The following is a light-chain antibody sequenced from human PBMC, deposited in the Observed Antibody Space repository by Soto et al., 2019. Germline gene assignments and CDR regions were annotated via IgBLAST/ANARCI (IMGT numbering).Light chain of an antibody. V-gene: IGKV3-11*01. J-gene: IGKJ4*01. CDR2: DVS. CDR3: QKRVNGPT. Sequence: TXXPATXSXSPGERATLSCRASQSISSYLGWYQQKPGQAPRLLIYDVSKRATGIPARFSGSGSGTDFTLTISSLEPEDFAVYYCQKRVNGPTFGGGTKVETK. CDR1: QSISSY.